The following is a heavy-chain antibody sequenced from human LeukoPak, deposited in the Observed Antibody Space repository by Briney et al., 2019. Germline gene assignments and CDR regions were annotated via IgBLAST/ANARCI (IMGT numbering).Heavy chain of an antibody. D-gene: IGHD6-19*01. CDR1: GFTFSSYS. CDR3: ARAPRGRYSSGWYGN. V-gene: IGHV3-48*01. Sequence: GGSLRLSCAASGFTFSSYSMNWVRQAPGKGLEWVSYISSSSTIYYADFVKGRFTISRGNAKNSLYPQMNILRAADTAVYYCARAPRGRYSSGWYGNWGQGTLVTVSS. J-gene: IGHJ4*02. CDR2: ISSSSTI.